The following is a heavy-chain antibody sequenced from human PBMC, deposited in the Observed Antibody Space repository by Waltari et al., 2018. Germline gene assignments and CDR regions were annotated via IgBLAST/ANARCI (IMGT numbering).Heavy chain of an antibody. Sequence: QVQLQESGPRLVKPSGTLSLTCTVSGDSMNSNNWWSWVRQSPATGLEWIGQSHRSGKTNDNPSLASRGSISRDTANNQLSLLVTSTTAADTAVYYCARDRGRGLYLDSWGQGTLVTVSP. CDR3: ARDRGRGLYLDS. D-gene: IGHD2-15*01. V-gene: IGHV4-4*02. CDR1: GDSMNSNNW. J-gene: IGHJ4*02. CDR2: SHRSGKT.